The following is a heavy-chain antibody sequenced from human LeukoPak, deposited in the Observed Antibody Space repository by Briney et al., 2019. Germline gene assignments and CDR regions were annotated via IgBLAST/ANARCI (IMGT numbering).Heavy chain of an antibody. V-gene: IGHV4-39*01. CDR1: GGSISSSSYY. CDR3: ARHATHYYDSSGYYGPSDY. D-gene: IGHD3-22*01. J-gene: IGHJ4*02. Sequence: SETLSLTCAVSGGSISSSSYYWGWIRQPPGKGLEWIGSIYYSGSTYYNPSLKSRVTISVDTSKNQFSLKLSSVTAADTAVYYCARHATHYYDSSGYYGPSDYWGQGTLVTVSS. CDR2: IYYSGST.